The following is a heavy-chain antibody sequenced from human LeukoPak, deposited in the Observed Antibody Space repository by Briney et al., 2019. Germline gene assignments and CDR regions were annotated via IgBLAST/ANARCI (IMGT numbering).Heavy chain of an antibody. J-gene: IGHJ4*02. D-gene: IGHD5-12*01. Sequence: GGSLRLSCAASGFTFSNYAMSWVRQAPGKGLEWVSTISGSGGSTYYADSVKGRFTVSRGNSKNTLYLQMNSLRVEDTAVYYCAKDDRGYAVDFWGQGTLVTVSS. CDR2: ISGSGGST. CDR1: GFTFSNYA. V-gene: IGHV3-23*01. CDR3: AKDDRGYAVDF.